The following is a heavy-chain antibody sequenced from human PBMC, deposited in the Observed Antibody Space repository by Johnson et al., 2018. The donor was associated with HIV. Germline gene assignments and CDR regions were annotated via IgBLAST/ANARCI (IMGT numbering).Heavy chain of an antibody. V-gene: IGHV3-13*01. CDR1: GFTFSSYD. D-gene: IGHD3-22*01. Sequence: EVQLVESGGGLVQPGGSLRLSCAASGFTFSSYDMHWVRQATGKGLEWVSAIGTAGDTYYPGSVKGRFTISRENAKNSLYLQMNSLRAEDTAVYYCAKDYYDSSGIMGGTFDIWGQGTMVTVSS. CDR2: IGTAGDT. CDR3: AKDYYDSSGIMGGTFDI. J-gene: IGHJ3*02.